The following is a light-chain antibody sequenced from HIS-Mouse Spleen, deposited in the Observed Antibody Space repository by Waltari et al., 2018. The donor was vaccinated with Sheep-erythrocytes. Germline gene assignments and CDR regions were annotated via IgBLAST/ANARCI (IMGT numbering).Light chain of an antibody. V-gene: IGKV1-33*01. CDR3: QQYDNLLT. CDR1: QDISNY. J-gene: IGKJ4*01. CDR2: DAS. Sequence: DIQMIQSPSSLSASVGDRVTITCQASQDISNYLNWYQQKPGKAPKLLIYDASNLETGVPSRFSGSVSGTDFTFTISSLQPEDIATYYCQQYDNLLTFGGGTKVEIK.